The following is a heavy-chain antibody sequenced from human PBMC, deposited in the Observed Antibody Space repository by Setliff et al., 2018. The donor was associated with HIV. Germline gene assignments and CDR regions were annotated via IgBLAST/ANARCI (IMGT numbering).Heavy chain of an antibody. CDR1: GYTFTSYA. J-gene: IGHJ4*02. CDR3: ARRLPAIAAAGTAFDY. D-gene: IGHD6-13*01. Sequence: GASVKVSCKASGYTFTSYAMHWVRQAPGQRLEWMGWINAGNGNTKYSQKFQGRVTITRDTSASTAYMELSSLRSEDTAVYYCARRLPAIAAAGTAFDYWGQGTLVTVTS. V-gene: IGHV1-3*01. CDR2: INAGNGNT.